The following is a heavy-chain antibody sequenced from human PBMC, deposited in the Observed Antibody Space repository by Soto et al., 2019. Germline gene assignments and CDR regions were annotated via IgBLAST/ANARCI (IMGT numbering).Heavy chain of an antibody. J-gene: IGHJ6*02. Sequence: QVQLVQSGAEVKKPGSSVKVSCKASGGTFSSYAISWVRQAPGQRLEWMGGIIPIFGTANYAQKFQGRVTITADKSTSTAYMELSSLRSEDTAVYYCARAGGGLGDILTSTYYYYGMDVWGQGTTVTVSS. CDR2: IIPIFGTA. CDR3: ARAGGGLGDILTSTYYYYGMDV. CDR1: GGTFSSYA. V-gene: IGHV1-69*06. D-gene: IGHD3-9*01.